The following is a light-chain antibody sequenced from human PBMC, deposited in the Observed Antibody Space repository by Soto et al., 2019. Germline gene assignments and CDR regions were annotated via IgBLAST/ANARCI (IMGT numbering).Light chain of an antibody. CDR3: CSYAGSYTYV. CDR2: DVS. CDR1: SRDVGCYNY. V-gene: IGLV2-11*01. J-gene: IGLJ1*01. Sequence: QSALTQPRSVSGSPGQSVTISCTGTSRDVGCYNYVSWYQQHPGKAPKLMIYDVSKRPSGVPDRFSGSKSGNTASLTISGRQAEDEADYYCCSYAGSYTYVFGTGTKLTVL.